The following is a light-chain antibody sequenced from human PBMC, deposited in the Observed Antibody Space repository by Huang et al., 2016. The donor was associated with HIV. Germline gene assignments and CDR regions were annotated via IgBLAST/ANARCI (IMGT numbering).Light chain of an antibody. Sequence: DIQMTQSPASLSASLGDRVTITCRATQNINTHLNWYQQRPGKAPKVLIYSASSWLSGVPSRFRGSGSGTDFTLTITNLQPEDFAVYFCQQSSGTPYTFGQGTKLEIK. CDR2: SAS. CDR1: QNINTH. J-gene: IGKJ2*01. CDR3: QQSSGTPYT. V-gene: IGKV1-39*01.